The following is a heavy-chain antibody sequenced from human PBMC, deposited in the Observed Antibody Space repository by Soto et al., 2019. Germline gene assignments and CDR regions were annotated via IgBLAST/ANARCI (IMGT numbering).Heavy chain of an antibody. J-gene: IGHJ4*02. V-gene: IGHV1-69*01. CDR3: ARGGDTAMVI. D-gene: IGHD5-18*01. CDR2: IIPIFGTA. Sequence: QVQLVQSGAEVKKPGSSVKVSCKASGGTFSSYAISWVRQAPGQGLEWMGGIIPIFGTANYAQKFQGRVTINADESTNTAYIEQRSLRSEDTAVSYCARGGDTAMVIWGQGTLVTVSS. CDR1: GGTFSSYA.